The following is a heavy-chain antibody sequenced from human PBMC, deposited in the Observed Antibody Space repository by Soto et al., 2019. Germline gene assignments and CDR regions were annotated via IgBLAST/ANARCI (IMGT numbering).Heavy chain of an antibody. V-gene: IGHV3-33*01. Sequence: QVQLVQSGAEVKKPGTSVKVSCKASGYTFSTYFIHWVRQAPGQGLEWVAVIWYDGSNKYYADSVKSRFXXPXDXXKNTLYLQMNSLRAEDTAVYYCARSGWELLDYFQHWGQGTLVTVSS. D-gene: IGHD1-26*01. CDR1: GYTFSTYF. CDR3: ARSGWELLDYFQH. J-gene: IGHJ1*01. CDR2: IWYDGSNK.